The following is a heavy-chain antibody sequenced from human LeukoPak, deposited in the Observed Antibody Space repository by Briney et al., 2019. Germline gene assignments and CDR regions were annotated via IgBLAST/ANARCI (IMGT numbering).Heavy chain of an antibody. V-gene: IGHV4-61*02. D-gene: IGHD2-21*02. J-gene: IGHJ6*03. CDR2: IYTSGST. Sequence: PSETLSLTCTVSGGSISGGSYYWSWIRQPAGKGLEWIGRIYTSGSTNYNPSLKSRVTISVDTSKNQFSLKLSSVTAADTAVYYCARGDYYYYYYMDVWGKGTTVTISS. CDR1: GGSISGGSYY. CDR3: ARGDYYYYYYMDV.